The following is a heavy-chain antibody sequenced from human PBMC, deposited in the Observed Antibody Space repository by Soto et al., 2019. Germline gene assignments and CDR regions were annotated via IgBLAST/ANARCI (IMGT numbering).Heavy chain of an antibody. J-gene: IGHJ6*02. CDR3: ATRATVAIYNSYGLDV. CDR1: GYTLSGLS. V-gene: IGHV1-24*01. Sequence: QVQLVQSGAEVKKPGASVKVSCKVSGYTLSGLSMHWVRQAPGKGLEWMGGFDPEDGETIYAQNFQGRVTLTGDTSTDTAYMELSSLRSEDTAVYYCATRATVAIYNSYGLDVWGQGTTVTVSS. CDR2: FDPEDGET. D-gene: IGHD4-17*01.